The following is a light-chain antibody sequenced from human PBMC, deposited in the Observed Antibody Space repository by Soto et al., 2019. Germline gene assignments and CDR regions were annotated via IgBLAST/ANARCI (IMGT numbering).Light chain of an antibody. V-gene: IGLV2-23*01. CDR2: AGS. CDR3: CSYAGSNTWV. J-gene: IGLJ3*02. Sequence: QSVLTQPASVSGSPGQSITISCTGTSSDVGTYNLVSWYQQHPGKAPKLMIYAGSKRPSGVSNRFSGSKSGNTASLTISGLQAEDEGDYHCCSYAGSNTWVFGGGTKLTVL. CDR1: SSDVGTYNL.